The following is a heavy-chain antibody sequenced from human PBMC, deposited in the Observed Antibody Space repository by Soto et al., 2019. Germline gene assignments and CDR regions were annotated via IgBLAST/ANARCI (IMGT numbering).Heavy chain of an antibody. CDR2: IYYSGST. CDR1: GVSISSGGYY. CDR3: AREYYYDSSGFDY. D-gene: IGHD3-22*01. J-gene: IGHJ4*02. Sequence: PSETLSLTCTVSGVSISSGGYYWTWIRQHPQKGLEWIGHIYYSGSTYYNPSLKSRVTVSVDTSKNQFSLKLSSVTAADTAVYCCAREYYYDSSGFDYWGQGTLVTVSS. V-gene: IGHV4-31*03.